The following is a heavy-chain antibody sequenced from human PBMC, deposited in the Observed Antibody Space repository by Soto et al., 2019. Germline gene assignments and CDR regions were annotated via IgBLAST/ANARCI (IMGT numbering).Heavy chain of an antibody. Sequence: ASVKVSCKASGGTFSSYTISWVRQAPGQGLEWMGWISAYNGNTNYAQKLQGRVTMTTDTSTSTAYMELRSLRSDDTAVYYCARDGSTVTTVADPWGQGTLVTVSS. CDR3: ARDGSTVTTVADP. J-gene: IGHJ5*02. CDR2: ISAYNGNT. D-gene: IGHD4-17*01. V-gene: IGHV1-18*01. CDR1: GGTFSSYT.